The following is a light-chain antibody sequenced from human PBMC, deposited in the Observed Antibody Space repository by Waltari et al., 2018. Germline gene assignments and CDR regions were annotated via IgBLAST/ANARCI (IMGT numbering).Light chain of an antibody. J-gene: IGLJ3*02. V-gene: IGLV4-69*01. CDR2: VNSDGSH. CDR3: QTGGHGTWV. Sequence: QQPEKRPGYVMNVNSDGSHSKGDEISDRLSRSSSAAERFLPISSLQSEDEADYYCQTGGHGTWVFGGGTKLTVL.